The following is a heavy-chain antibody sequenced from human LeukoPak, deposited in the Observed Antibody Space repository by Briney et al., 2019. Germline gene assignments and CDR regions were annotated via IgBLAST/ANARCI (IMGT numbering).Heavy chain of an antibody. CDR1: GGSFSGYY. CDR2: INHSGST. V-gene: IGHV4-34*01. Sequence: PSETLSLTCAVYGGSFSGYYWSWIRQPRGKGLEWIGEINHSGSTNYNPSLKSRVTISVDTSKNQFSLKLSSVTAADPGGYYCARVSYSNYPRRLCVPWGQGTLVTVSS. D-gene: IGHD4-11*01. J-gene: IGHJ5*02. CDR3: ARVSYSNYPRRLCVP.